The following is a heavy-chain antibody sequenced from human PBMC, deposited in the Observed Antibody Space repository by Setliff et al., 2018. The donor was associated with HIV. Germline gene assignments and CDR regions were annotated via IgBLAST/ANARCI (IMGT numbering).Heavy chain of an antibody. Sequence: SETLSLTCTVSGGSITGHYWSWIRQPAGKGLEWIGRIYTSGSTNYNPSLKSRVTISIDTSKSQFSLKVSSLTAADTAVYYCARHGGITGTTDAFDIWGQGTMVTVSS. J-gene: IGHJ3*02. CDR3: ARHGGITGTTDAFDI. CDR2: IYTSGST. V-gene: IGHV4-4*07. D-gene: IGHD1-7*01. CDR1: GGSITGHY.